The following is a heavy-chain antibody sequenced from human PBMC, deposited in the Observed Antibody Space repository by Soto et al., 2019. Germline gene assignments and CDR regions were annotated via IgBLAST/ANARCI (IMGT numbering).Heavy chain of an antibody. CDR2: ISNDGSS. CDR3: ARLPNKSPQN. CDR1: GFTFSSYW. V-gene: IGHV3-74*01. Sequence: EVQLVESGGGLVQPGGSLRLSCVASGFTFSSYWMHWVRQAPGKGLVWVSSISNDGSSIYADPVKVRFTISRDNAKNTLYLQMNSLRAEDTAVYYCARLPNKSPQNWGQGTLVIVSP. J-gene: IGHJ1*01.